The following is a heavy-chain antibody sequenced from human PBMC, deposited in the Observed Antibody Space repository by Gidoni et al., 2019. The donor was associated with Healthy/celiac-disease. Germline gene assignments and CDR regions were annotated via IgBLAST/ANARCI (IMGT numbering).Heavy chain of an antibody. V-gene: IGHV3-30*01. J-gene: IGHJ3*02. CDR3: ARDQYCSSTSCYLTGDAFDI. CDR1: GFTFSSYA. D-gene: IGHD2-2*01. Sequence: QVQLVESGGGVVQPGRSLRLSCAASGFTFSSYAMHWVRQAPGKGLEWVAVISYDGSNKYYADSVKGRFTISRDNSKNTLYLQMNSLRAEDTAVYYCARDQYCSSTSCYLTGDAFDIWGQGTMVTVSS. CDR2: ISYDGSNK.